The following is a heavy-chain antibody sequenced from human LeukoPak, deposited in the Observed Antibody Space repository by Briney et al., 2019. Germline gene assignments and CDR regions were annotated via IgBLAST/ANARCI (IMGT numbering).Heavy chain of an antibody. V-gene: IGHV4-39*01. CDR3: AQQRTYEILTGYPQYYFDY. Sequence: NPSETLSLTCSVSGGSISTSPYYWCWIRQPPRKGLEWIGDIYYSGNTYYNPSLKSRVTISVDTSKNQVSLKVTSVTAADTALFFFAQQRTYEILTGYPQYYFDYWGQGALVTVSS. CDR2: IYYSGNT. CDR1: GGSISTSPYY. D-gene: IGHD3-9*01. J-gene: IGHJ4*02.